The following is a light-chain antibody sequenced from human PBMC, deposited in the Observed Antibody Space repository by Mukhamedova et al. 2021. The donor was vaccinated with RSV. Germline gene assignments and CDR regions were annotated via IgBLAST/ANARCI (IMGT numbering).Light chain of an antibody. V-gene: IGLV3-21*04. J-gene: IGLJ2*01. CDR3: QVWDSRSDHLVV. Sequence: ITCGGNNIGSKSVHWYQQKPGQAPVLVIYYDSDRPSGIPERFSGSNSGNTATLTISRVEAGDEADYYCQVWDSRSDHLVVFGGG. CDR2: YDS. CDR1: NIGSKS.